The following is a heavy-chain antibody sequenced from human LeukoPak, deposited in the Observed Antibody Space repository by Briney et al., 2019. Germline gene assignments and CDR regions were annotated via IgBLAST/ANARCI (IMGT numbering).Heavy chain of an antibody. Sequence: ASVKVSCKASGYTFTSYYMHWVRQAPGQGLEWMGIINPSGGSTSYAQKFQGGVTMTRDTSTSTVYMELSSLRSEDTAVYYCARALDSSGYHSLTFDIWGQGTMVTVSS. CDR3: ARALDSSGYHSLTFDI. CDR1: GYTFTSYY. D-gene: IGHD3-22*01. V-gene: IGHV1-46*01. CDR2: INPSGGST. J-gene: IGHJ3*02.